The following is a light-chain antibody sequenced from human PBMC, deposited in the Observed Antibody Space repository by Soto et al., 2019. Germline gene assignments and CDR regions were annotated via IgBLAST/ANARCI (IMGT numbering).Light chain of an antibody. J-gene: IGKJ2*01. CDR3: QHCFTAPYT. CDR1: QDISNR. V-gene: IGKV1-33*01. Sequence: DSQMTQWPSSVASSVGDRSSITCQASQDISNRLNWYHQKPGKAPNLLIYDASNLAAGVPSGFSGSGSGTHFPFTITSLQPAHLGTYYCQHCFTAPYTFRQGTKVDI. CDR2: DAS.